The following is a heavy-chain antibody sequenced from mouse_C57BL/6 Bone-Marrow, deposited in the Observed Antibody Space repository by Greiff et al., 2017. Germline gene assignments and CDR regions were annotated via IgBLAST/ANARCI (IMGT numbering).Heavy chain of an antibody. Sequence: DVHLVESGGGLVQPGGSLKLSCAASGFTFSDYGMAWVRQAPRKGPEWVAFISNLAYSIYYAETVKGRFTIARENAKNTLDLEMSSLRSEDTAMYYCAAHYGSNCYVDVEGTGTTATVTS. V-gene: IGHV5-15*01. CDR1: GFTFSDYG. CDR2: ISNLAYSI. D-gene: IGHD1-1*01. CDR3: AAHYGSNCYVDV. J-gene: IGHJ1*03.